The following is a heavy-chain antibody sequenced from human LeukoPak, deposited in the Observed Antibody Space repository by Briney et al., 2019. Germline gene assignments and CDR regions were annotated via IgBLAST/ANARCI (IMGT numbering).Heavy chain of an antibody. Sequence: ASVKVSCKASGYTFTGYYVHWVRQAPGQGLEWMGWINPNSGGTNYAQKFQGRVTMTRDTSISTAYMELSRLRSDDTAVYYCARETPSGYSYGVYGMDVWGQGTTVTVSS. CDR3: ARETPSGYSYGVYGMDV. V-gene: IGHV1-2*02. CDR2: INPNSGGT. J-gene: IGHJ6*02. CDR1: GYTFTGYY. D-gene: IGHD5-18*01.